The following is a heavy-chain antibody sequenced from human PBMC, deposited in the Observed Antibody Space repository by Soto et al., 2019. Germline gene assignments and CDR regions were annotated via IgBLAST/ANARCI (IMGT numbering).Heavy chain of an antibody. Sequence: EVQLVESGGGLVQPGGSLRLSCAASGFTFSSYWMSWVRQAPGKGLEWVANIKQDGSEKDYVDSVKGRFTISRDNAKNSLYLQINSLRDEDTAVYYCARASYIVVVVAVTEIIDYWGQGTLVTVSS. CDR1: GFTFSSYW. V-gene: IGHV3-7*01. J-gene: IGHJ4*02. CDR2: IKQDGSEK. D-gene: IGHD2-15*01. CDR3: ARASYIVVVVAVTEIIDY.